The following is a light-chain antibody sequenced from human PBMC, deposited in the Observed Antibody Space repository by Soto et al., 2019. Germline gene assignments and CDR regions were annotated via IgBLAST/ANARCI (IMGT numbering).Light chain of an antibody. CDR1: SSDVGGYNY. J-gene: IGLJ1*01. V-gene: IGLV2-14*01. CDR2: EVS. Sequence: QSVMTQPPSVSAAPGQRVTISCTGTSSDVGGYNYVSWYQQHPGKAPKLMIYEVSNRPSGVSNRFSGSKSGNTASLTISGLQAEDEADYYCSSYTSSSTLEVFGTGTKVTVL. CDR3: SSYTSSSTLEV.